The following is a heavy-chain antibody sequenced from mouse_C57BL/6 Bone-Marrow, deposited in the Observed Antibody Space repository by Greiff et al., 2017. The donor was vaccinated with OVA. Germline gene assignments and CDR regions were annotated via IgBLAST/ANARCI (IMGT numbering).Heavy chain of an antibody. J-gene: IGHJ4*01. CDR2: ISNGGGST. Sequence: DVKLVESGGGLVQPGGSLKLSCAASGFTFSDYYMYWVRQTPEKRLEWVAYISNGGGSTYYPDTVKGRFTISRDNAKNTLYLQMSRLKSGDTAMYYCARSPVVATNAMDYWGQGTSVTVSS. CDR3: ARSPVVATNAMDY. V-gene: IGHV5-12*01. D-gene: IGHD1-1*01. CDR1: GFTFSDYY.